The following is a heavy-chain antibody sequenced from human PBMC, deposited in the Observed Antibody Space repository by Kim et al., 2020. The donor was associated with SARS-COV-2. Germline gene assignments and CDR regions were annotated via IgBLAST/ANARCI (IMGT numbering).Heavy chain of an antibody. V-gene: IGHV3-13*01. CDR3: ARGEYCSSTSCYWGDAFDI. Sequence: GGSLRLSCAASGFTFSSYDMHWVRQATGKGLEWVSAIGTAGDTYYPGSVKGRFTISRENAKNSLYLQMNSLRAGDTAVYYCARGEYCSSTSCYWGDAFDIWGQGTMVTVSS. CDR2: IGTAGDT. CDR1: GFTFSSYD. J-gene: IGHJ3*02. D-gene: IGHD2-2*01.